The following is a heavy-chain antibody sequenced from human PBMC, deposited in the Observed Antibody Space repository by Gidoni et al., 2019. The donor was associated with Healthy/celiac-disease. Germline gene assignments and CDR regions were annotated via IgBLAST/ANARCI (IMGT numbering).Heavy chain of an antibody. Sequence: HVQLVQSGAEVKKPGSSVKVSCQASGDPFSSYAISWVRQAPGQGLEWLGGIIPIFGTANYAQKFQGRVTITADESTSTAYMELSSLRSEDTAVYYCARWYDYGDDYGMDVWGQGTTVTVSS. CDR1: GDPFSSYA. CDR3: ARWYDYGDDYGMDV. V-gene: IGHV1-69*01. J-gene: IGHJ6*02. D-gene: IGHD4-17*01. CDR2: IIPIFGTA.